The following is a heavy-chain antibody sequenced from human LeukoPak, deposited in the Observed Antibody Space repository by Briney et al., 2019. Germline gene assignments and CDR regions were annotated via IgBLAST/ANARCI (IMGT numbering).Heavy chain of an antibody. D-gene: IGHD1-14*01. V-gene: IGHV4-59*01. CDR2: IYYTGST. CDR3: ARVVKGGTYYFDY. CDR1: GGSISTYY. Sequence: SETLSLTCSVSGGSISTYYWSWIRQPPEKGLEWIGYIYYTGSTNYNPSLKSRITMSVDMSKNQFSLKLSSVTAADTAVYYCARVVKGGTYYFDYWGQGTLVTVSS. J-gene: IGHJ4*02.